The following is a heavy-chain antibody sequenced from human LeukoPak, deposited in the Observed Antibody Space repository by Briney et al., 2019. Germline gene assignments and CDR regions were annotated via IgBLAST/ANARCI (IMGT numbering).Heavy chain of an antibody. CDR3: ARRADIVVNWFDP. J-gene: IGHJ5*02. D-gene: IGHD2-15*01. CDR1: GGSISSGTYY. V-gene: IGHV4-61*02. CDR2: INPSGST. Sequence: SETLSLTCTVSGGSISSGTYYWNWVRQPAGKGLEWIGLINPSGSTNYNPSLKSRVTISVDTSKNQFSLKLSSVTAADTAVYYCARRADIVVNWFDPWGQGTLVTVSS.